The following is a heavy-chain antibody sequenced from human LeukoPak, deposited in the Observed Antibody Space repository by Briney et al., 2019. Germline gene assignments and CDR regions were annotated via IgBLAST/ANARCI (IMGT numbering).Heavy chain of an antibody. V-gene: IGHV3-21*01. Sequence: GGSLRLSCAASGFTFSSYSMNWVRQAPGKGLEWVSSISSSSSYIYYAGSVKGRFTISRDNAKNSLYLQMNSLRAEDTAVYYCAFQWELDTLDYWGQGTLVTVSS. J-gene: IGHJ4*02. CDR3: AFQWELDTLDY. CDR2: ISSSSSYI. D-gene: IGHD1-26*01. CDR1: GFTFSSYS.